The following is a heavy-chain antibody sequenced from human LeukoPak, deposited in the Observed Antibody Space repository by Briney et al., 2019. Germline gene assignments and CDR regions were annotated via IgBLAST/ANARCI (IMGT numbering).Heavy chain of an antibody. CDR2: IGASGTPK. CDR3: SLLAVASDFDY. J-gene: IGHJ4*02. CDR1: GFPFHFYE. V-gene: IGHV3-48*03. D-gene: IGHD6-19*01. Sequence: PGGSLILSCVVSGFPFHFYELNWVRQAPGKGLEWVSNIGASGTPKYYADPVKGRFSISRDNAKSSLFLQMNSLRVDDTAVYYCSLLAVASDFDYWGQGVLVTVSS.